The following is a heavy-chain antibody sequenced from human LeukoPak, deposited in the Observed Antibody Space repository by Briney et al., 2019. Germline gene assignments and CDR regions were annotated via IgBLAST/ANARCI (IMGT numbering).Heavy chain of an antibody. CDR3: ARALGSVVVMSMDTFDI. CDR1: GYTFTGYY. D-gene: IGHD3-22*01. CDR2: INPNSGGT. Sequence: GASVKVSCKASGYTFTGYYMHWVRQAPGQGLEWMGWINPNSGGTNYAQKFQGRVTMTRDTSISTAYMELSRLRSDDTAVYYCARALGSVVVMSMDTFDIWGQGTMVTVSS. J-gene: IGHJ3*02. V-gene: IGHV1-2*02.